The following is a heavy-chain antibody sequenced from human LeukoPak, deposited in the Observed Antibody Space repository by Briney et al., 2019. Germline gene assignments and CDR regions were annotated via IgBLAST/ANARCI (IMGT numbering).Heavy chain of an antibody. Sequence: SETLSLTCTVSGGSVSSGSYYWSWIRQPPGKGLEWIGYIYYSGSTNYNPSLKSRVTISVDTSKNQFSLKLSSVTAADTAVYYCARDRLIFGVVDAFDIWGQGTMATVSS. J-gene: IGHJ3*02. CDR1: GGSVSSGSYY. D-gene: IGHD3-3*01. CDR2: IYYSGST. CDR3: ARDRLIFGVVDAFDI. V-gene: IGHV4-61*01.